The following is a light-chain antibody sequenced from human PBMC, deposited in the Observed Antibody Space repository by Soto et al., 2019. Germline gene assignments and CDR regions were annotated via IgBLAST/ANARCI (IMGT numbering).Light chain of an antibody. J-gene: IGKJ4*01. CDR1: QGIRDT. CDR2: DTS. Sequence: EVVMRQSPATLSVSPGERATLSCRASQGIRDTLAWYQHKPGQTPRRLIYDTSTRATGVPTRFSGSRSGAEFTLTISSLQSEDFAVYYCQPYNNWPRTFGGGTKVDIK. CDR3: QPYNNWPRT. V-gene: IGKV3-15*01.